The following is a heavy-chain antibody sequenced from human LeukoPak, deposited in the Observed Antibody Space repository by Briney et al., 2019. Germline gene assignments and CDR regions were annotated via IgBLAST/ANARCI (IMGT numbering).Heavy chain of an antibody. CDR1: GGSFSGYY. V-gene: IGHV4-34*01. CDR2: INHSGST. Sequence: SETLSLTRAVYGGSFSGYYWSWIRQPPGKGLEWIGEINHSGSTNYNPSLKSRVTISVDTSKNQFSLKLSSVTAADTAVYYCAREGYSSRWDAFDIWGQGTMVTVSS. CDR3: AREGYSSRWDAFDI. D-gene: IGHD6-13*01. J-gene: IGHJ3*02.